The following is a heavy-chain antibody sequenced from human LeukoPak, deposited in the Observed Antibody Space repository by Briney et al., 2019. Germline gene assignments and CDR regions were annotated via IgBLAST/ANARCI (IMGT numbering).Heavy chain of an antibody. CDR1: GFTFSSYW. D-gene: IGHD6-13*01. V-gene: IGHV3-7*01. J-gene: IGHJ4*02. CDR3: ARDPDSSSWTGEGHFDY. Sequence: GGSLRLSCAASGFTFSSYWMSWVRQAPGKGLEWVANIKQDGGEKYHVDSAKGRFTITRDNAKNTLYLQMNSLRAEDTAVYYCARDPDSSSWTGEGHFDYWGQGTLVIVSS. CDR2: IKQDGGEK.